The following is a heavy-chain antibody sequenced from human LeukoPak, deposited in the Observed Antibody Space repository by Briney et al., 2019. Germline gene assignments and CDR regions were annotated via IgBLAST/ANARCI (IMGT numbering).Heavy chain of an antibody. V-gene: IGHV4-59*12. CDR3: ARGGGRGYYYYYGMDV. J-gene: IGHJ6*02. CDR2: IYYSGST. D-gene: IGHD1-26*01. CDR1: GGSISSYY. Sequence: SETLSLTCTVSGGSISSYYWSWIRQPPGKGLEWIGYIYYSGSTNYNPSLKSRVTISVDTSKNQFSLKLSSATAADTAVYYCARGGGRGYYYYYGMDVWGQGTTVTVSS.